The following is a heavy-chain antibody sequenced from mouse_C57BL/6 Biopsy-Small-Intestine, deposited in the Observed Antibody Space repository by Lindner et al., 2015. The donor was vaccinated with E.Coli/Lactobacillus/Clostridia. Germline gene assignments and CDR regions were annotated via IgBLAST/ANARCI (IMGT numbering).Heavy chain of an antibody. CDR2: IIPNFDKA. CDR1: GGAFSSSP. Sequence: SVKVSCKASGGAFSSSPFSWVRQAPGQGLEWMGGIIPNFDKADYAQKFQGRVTITADKATSTAYMELNSLKSEDTAVYYCATRVRVYYYGMDVWGQGTTVTVSS. D-gene: IGHD2-1*01. J-gene: IGHJ1*01. CDR3: ATRVRVYYYGMDV. V-gene: IGHV1-81*01.